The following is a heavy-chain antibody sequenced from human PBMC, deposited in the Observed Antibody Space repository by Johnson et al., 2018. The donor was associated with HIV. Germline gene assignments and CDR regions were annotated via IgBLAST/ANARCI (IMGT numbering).Heavy chain of an antibody. CDR3: AKGGSAVAVAFDI. J-gene: IGHJ3*02. D-gene: IGHD6-19*01. CDR2: ISSGGSTK. Sequence: VHLVESGGGVVQPGRSLRLSCAASGFTFSDYYMSWIRQAPGKGLEWISYISSGGSTKYYADSVKGRFTISRDNSKNTLYLQMNSLRAEDTAVYYCAKGGSAVAVAFDIWGQGTMVTVSS. V-gene: IGHV3-11*04. CDR1: GFTFSDYY.